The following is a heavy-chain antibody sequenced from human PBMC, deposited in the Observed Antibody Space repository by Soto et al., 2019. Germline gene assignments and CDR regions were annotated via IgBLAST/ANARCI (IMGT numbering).Heavy chain of an antibody. CDR3: ASSYGSGYRAFDY. D-gene: IGHD3-10*01. V-gene: IGHV1-69*02. CDR2: INPILSMS. Sequence: QVQLVQSGAEVKRPGSSVKVSCKASGDTFTCYSINWVRQAPGLGLEWMGRINPILSMSNYAQRFQGRVTMTADKSTCTAYMELSSLRSEDTAIYYCASSYGSGYRAFDYWGQGALVTVSS. J-gene: IGHJ4*02. CDR1: GDTFTCYS.